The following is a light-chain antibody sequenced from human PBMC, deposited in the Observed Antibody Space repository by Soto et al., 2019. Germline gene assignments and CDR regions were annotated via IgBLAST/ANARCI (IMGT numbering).Light chain of an antibody. V-gene: IGLV2-14*01. CDR1: SSDIGAYNF. Sequence: QSVLTQPASASGSPGQSIIISCSGTSSDIGAYNFVAWYQQHPGKAPKLIIYGVTNRPSGVSNRFSGSKSGNTASLTISGLQAEDEADYYCTSYTDATTYVFGTGPKVNV. CDR3: TSYTDATTYV. CDR2: GVT. J-gene: IGLJ1*01.